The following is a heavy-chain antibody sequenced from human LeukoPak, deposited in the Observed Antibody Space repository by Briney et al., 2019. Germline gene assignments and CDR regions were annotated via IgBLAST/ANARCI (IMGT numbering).Heavy chain of an antibody. V-gene: IGHV4-30-2*01. D-gene: IGHD3-10*01. CDR2: MYHSGST. Sequence: SETLSLTCTVSGGSISSVGYYWSWIRQPPGKGLEWIGYMYHSGSTYHNPSLKSRVTISVDRSKNQFSLNLSSVTAADTAVYYCATRGSSLNSGPFDYWGQGTLVTVSS. CDR1: GGSISSVGYY. J-gene: IGHJ4*02. CDR3: ATRGSSLNSGPFDY.